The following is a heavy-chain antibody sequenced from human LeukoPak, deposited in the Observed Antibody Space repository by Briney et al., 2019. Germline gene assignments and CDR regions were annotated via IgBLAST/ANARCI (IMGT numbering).Heavy chain of an antibody. J-gene: IGHJ6*04. CDR2: INHSGST. CDR1: GGSFSGYY. V-gene: IGHV4-34*01. CDR3: ARVKVYGVDV. Sequence: SETLSLTCAVYGGSFSGYYWSWIRQPPGKGLEWIGEINHSGSTNYNPSLKSRVTISVDTSKNQFSLKLNSVTAADTAVYYCARVKVYGVDVWGKGTTVTISS.